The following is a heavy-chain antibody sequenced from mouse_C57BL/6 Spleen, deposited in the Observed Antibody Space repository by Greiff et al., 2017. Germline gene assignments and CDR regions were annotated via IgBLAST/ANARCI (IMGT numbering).Heavy chain of an antibody. Sequence: EVKLMESGGGLVKPGGSLKLSCAASGFTFSDYGMHWVRQAPEKGLEWVAYISSGSSTIYYADTVKGRFPISRDNAKNTLFLQMTSLRSEDTAMYYCARDYFDYWGQGTTLTVSS. CDR3: ARDYFDY. CDR2: ISSGSSTI. J-gene: IGHJ2*01. V-gene: IGHV5-17*01. CDR1: GFTFSDYG.